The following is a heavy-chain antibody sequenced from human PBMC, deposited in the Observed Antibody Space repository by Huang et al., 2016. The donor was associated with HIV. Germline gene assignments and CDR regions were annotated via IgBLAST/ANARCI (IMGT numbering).Heavy chain of an antibody. CDR2: TTASGGST. CDR1: GFPFGSYA. D-gene: IGHD3-22*01. CDR3: AKHLGGRRGFTFIVLFGAFDM. J-gene: IGHJ3*02. V-gene: IGHV3-23*01. Sequence: EVQLLESGGGLAQPGGSLRLSCTASGFPFGSYALNWVRQGPGKGLEGVSGTTASGGSTYYAKSVKGRFTISRDNSKNTLYLQMNSLRAEDTALYYCAKHLGGRRGFTFIVLFGAFDMWGQGTMVTVSS.